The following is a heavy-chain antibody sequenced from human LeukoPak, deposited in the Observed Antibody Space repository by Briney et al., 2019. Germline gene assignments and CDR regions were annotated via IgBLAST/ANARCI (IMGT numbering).Heavy chain of an antibody. CDR2: IYYSGST. Sequence: SETLSLTSTVSGGSISSGGYYWSWIRQHPGKGLEWIGYIYYSGSTYYNPSLKSRVTISVDTSKNQFSLKLSSVTAADTAVYYCARSYYDILTGDAFDIWGQGTMVTVSS. CDR3: ARSYYDILTGDAFDI. V-gene: IGHV4-31*03. CDR1: GGSISSGGYY. J-gene: IGHJ3*02. D-gene: IGHD3-9*01.